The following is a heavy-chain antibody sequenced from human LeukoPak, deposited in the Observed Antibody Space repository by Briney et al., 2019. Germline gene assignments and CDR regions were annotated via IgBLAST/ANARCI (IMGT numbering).Heavy chain of an antibody. CDR3: AKVNVEMATIRPYYFDH. J-gene: IGHJ4*02. D-gene: IGHD5-24*01. CDR1: GFTFSSYG. Sequence: GGSLRLSCAASGFTFSSYGMHWVRRAPGRGLEWVAVISYDGSNKYHADSVKGRFTISRDNSKNTLYLQMNSLRAEDTAVYYCAKVNVEMATIRPYYFDHWGQGTLVTVSS. CDR2: ISYDGSNK. V-gene: IGHV3-30*18.